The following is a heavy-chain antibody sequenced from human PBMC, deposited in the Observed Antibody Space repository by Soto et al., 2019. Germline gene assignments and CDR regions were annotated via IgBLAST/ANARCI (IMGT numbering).Heavy chain of an antibody. J-gene: IGHJ4*02. Sequence: PGGSLRLSCAASGFTFSSYSMNWVRQAPGKGLEWVSSISSSSSYIYYADSVKGRFTISRDNARNSLYLQMNSLRAEDTAVYYCARDPLGYCSGGSCYSRPGGLYFDCWGQGTLVTVSS. D-gene: IGHD2-15*01. CDR2: ISSSSSYI. V-gene: IGHV3-21*01. CDR3: ARDPLGYCSGGSCYSRPGGLYFDC. CDR1: GFTFSSYS.